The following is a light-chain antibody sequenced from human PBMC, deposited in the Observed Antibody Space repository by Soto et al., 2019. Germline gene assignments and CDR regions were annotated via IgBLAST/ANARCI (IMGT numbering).Light chain of an antibody. V-gene: IGKV3-15*01. J-gene: IGKJ2*01. Sequence: EIVMTQSPATLSVSPGERATLSCRASQSVSSNLAWYQQKPGQAPRLLIYGASTRATGIPARFSGRGSGTELTLTISSMQSEDFAVYYCQQDNNWPPYTFGQGTKLEIK. CDR1: QSVSSN. CDR3: QQDNNWPPYT. CDR2: GAS.